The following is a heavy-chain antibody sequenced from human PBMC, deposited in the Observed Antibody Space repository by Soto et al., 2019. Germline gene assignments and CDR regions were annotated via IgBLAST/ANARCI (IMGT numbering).Heavy chain of an antibody. J-gene: IGHJ3*02. V-gene: IGHV4-39*01. D-gene: IGHD3-22*01. CDR3: ARHGITMIVVVITPEGAFDI. CDR1: GGSISSSSYY. CDR2: IYYSGST. Sequence: QLQLQESGPGLVKPSETLSLTCTVSGGSISSSSYYWGWIRQPPGKGLEWIGSIYYSGSTYYNPSLKSRVTISVDTSKNQFSLKLSSVTAADTAVYYCARHGITMIVVVITPEGAFDIWGQGTMVTVSS.